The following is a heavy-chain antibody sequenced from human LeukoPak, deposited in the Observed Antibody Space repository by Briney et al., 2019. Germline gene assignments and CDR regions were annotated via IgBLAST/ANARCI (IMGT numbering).Heavy chain of an antibody. V-gene: IGHV4-34*01. Sequence: SETLSLTCAVYGGSFSGYYWSWIRQPPGKGLEWIGEINHSGSTNYNPSLKSRVTISVDTSKNQFSLKLSSVTAADTAVYYCARTSRYSSSWLYYYYGMDVWGQGTTVTVSS. D-gene: IGHD6-13*01. CDR1: GGSFSGYY. J-gene: IGHJ6*02. CDR2: INHSGST. CDR3: ARTSRYSSSWLYYYYGMDV.